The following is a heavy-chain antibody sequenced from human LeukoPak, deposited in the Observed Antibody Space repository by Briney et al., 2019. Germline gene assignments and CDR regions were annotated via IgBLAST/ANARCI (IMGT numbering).Heavy chain of an antibody. V-gene: IGHV4-30-4*08. J-gene: IGHJ4*02. CDR1: GGSISSGDYY. Sequence: SETLSLTCTVSGGSISSGDYYWSWIRQPPGKGLEWIGYIYYSGSTYYNPSLKSRVTISVDTSKNQFSLKLSSVTAADTAVYYCASYRDGSTYSFDYWGQGTLVTVSS. CDR3: ASYRDGSTYSFDY. D-gene: IGHD5-24*01. CDR2: IYYSGST.